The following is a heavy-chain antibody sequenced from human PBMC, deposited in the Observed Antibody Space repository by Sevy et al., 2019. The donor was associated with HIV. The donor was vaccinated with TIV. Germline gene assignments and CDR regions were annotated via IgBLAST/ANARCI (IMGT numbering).Heavy chain of an antibody. V-gene: IGHV3-30*04. Sequence: GGSLRLSCAASGFTFSEYGMHWVRQAPGKGLEWVAVISHDGRNYKNNADFVKGRFTISRDNSRNTLYLQMNSLRAEDTAIYYCARDRGEILRSAFKSWGQGTLVTVSS. CDR1: GFTFSEYG. CDR3: ARDRGEILRSAFKS. D-gene: IGHD3-10*01. CDR2: ISHDGRNYK. J-gene: IGHJ5*02.